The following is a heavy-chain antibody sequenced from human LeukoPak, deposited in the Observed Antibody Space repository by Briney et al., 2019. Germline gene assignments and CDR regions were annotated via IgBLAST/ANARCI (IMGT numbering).Heavy chain of an antibody. Sequence: PGRSLRLSCAASGFTFDDYAMPWVRQAPGKGLEWMSGISWNSGSIGYADSVKGRFSISSDNAKNALYLQMNSLRAEDTALYYCARGSRPGVTAEVGYWGQGTLVTVSS. V-gene: IGHV3-9*01. CDR1: GFTFDDYA. CDR3: ARGSRPGVTAEVGY. D-gene: IGHD2-15*01. CDR2: ISWNSGSI. J-gene: IGHJ4*02.